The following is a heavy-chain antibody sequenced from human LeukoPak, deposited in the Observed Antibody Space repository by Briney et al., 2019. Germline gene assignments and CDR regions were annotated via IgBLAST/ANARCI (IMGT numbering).Heavy chain of an antibody. CDR3: VGVREVVINFAIDY. D-gene: IGHD3-22*01. CDR2: IKSEIYGGTT. Sequence: GGSLRLSCAASGFTFSDYAVSWVRQAPGKGLEWLCSIKSEIYGGTTNYAASVRGRCTISREDYATIAYLDMDNLKIEDAARGLYVGVREVVINFAIDYWGQGTLVTVSS. V-gene: IGHV3-49*04. J-gene: IGHJ4*02. CDR1: GFTFSDYA.